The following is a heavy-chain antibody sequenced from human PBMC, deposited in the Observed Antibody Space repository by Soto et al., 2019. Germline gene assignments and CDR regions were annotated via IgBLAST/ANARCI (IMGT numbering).Heavy chain of an antibody. CDR2: ISGSGDST. CDR3: AKAGVGGFRGWDTFNWFDS. D-gene: IGHD5-18*01. CDR1: GFIFRSYA. V-gene: IGHV3-23*01. J-gene: IGHJ5*01. Sequence: EVQLLESGGGLVQPGGSLGLSCAASGFIFRSYAMNWVCQAPGKGLERVSGISGSGDSTYYADAVKGRFTISRDNSKNTLFLQMNSLRDDDGAVYYCAKAGVGGFRGWDTFNWFDSWGQGILVTVSS.